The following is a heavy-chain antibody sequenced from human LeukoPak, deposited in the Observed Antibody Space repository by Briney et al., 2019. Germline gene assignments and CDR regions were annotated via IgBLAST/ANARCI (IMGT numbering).Heavy chain of an antibody. V-gene: IGHV1/OR15-1*04. D-gene: IGHD3-16*01. Sequence: ASVKVSCKASGYIFTDYYMHWVRQAPGQELGWMGRINPNSGGTNYAQKFQGRVTMTTDTSTSTAYMELRSLRSDDTAVYYCARDRGSPEAFDIWGQGTMVTVSS. CDR1: GYIFTDYY. CDR2: INPNSGGT. CDR3: ARDRGSPEAFDI. J-gene: IGHJ3*02.